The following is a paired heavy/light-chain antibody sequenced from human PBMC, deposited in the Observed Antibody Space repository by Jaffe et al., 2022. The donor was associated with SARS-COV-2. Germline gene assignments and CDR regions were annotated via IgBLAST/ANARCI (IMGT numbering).Light chain of an antibody. CDR2: TAS. Sequence: DIQMTQSPSSLSASVGDRVTITCRASQSISNYLNWYQQKPGKAPKLLIYTASSLASGVPSRFSGGRSGTDFTLTISSLQPEDFATYYCQQSHSNPPAFGPGTKVDI. V-gene: IGKV1-39*01. J-gene: IGKJ3*01. CDR3: QQSHSNPPA. CDR1: QSISNY.
Heavy chain of an antibody. J-gene: IGHJ3*02. V-gene: IGHV3-72*01. CDR1: GFSFSDYY. CDR2: TKNKPNGYTT. CDR3: VRMDGYDGNFYRTHALDI. Sequence: EVQLVESGGGLVQPGGSLRLSCAASGFSFSDYYMDWVRQAPGKGLEWVGRTKNKPNGYTTEYAASVKGRFTISRDDSKQSVFLQMNSLITEDTAVYYCVRMDGYDGNFYRTHALDIWGQGTMVTVSS. D-gene: IGHD1-7*01.